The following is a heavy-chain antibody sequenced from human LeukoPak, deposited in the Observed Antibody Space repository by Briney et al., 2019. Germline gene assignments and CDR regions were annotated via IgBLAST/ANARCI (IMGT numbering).Heavy chain of an antibody. CDR3: AKSGGDFWSGYYEIDY. CDR1: GFTFSSYA. J-gene: IGHJ4*02. Sequence: PGGSLRLSCAASGFTFSSYAMSWVRQAPGKGLEWVSAISGSGGSTYYADSVKGRFTISRDNSKNTLYLQMISLRAEDTAVYYCAKSGGDFWSGYYEIDYWGQGTLVTVSS. D-gene: IGHD3-3*01. V-gene: IGHV3-23*01. CDR2: ISGSGGST.